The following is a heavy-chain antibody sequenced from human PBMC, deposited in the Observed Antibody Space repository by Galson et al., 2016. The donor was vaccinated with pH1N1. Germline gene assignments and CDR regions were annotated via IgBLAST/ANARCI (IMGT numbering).Heavy chain of an antibody. V-gene: IGHV1-69*13. CDR3: ATEYRGSYYVPRYFDL. D-gene: IGHD1-26*01. J-gene: IGHJ2*01. CDR2: IIAIFGTT. CDR1: GGIFRSHA. Sequence: SVKVSCKVSGGIFRSHAISWVRQAPGQGLEWMGGIIAIFGTTDYAQKFQGRFTITADEPTSTVYMELSSLTSDDAAVYYCATEYRGSYYVPRYFDLWGLGTLVSVFS.